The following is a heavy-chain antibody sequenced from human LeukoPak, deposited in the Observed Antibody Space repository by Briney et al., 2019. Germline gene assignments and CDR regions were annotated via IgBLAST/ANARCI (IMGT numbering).Heavy chain of an antibody. CDR1: GSTFSSYW. D-gene: IGHD1-1*01. CDR3: ARDRKVPRYYYYYMDV. CDR2: IKQDGSEK. J-gene: IGHJ6*03. V-gene: IGHV3-7*01. Sequence: GRSLRLSCAASGSTFSSYWMSWVRQDPGKGLEWVANIKQDGSEKYYVDSVKGRFTISRDNAKNSLYLQMNSLRAEDTAVYYCARDRKVPRYYYYYMDVWGKGTTVTVSS.